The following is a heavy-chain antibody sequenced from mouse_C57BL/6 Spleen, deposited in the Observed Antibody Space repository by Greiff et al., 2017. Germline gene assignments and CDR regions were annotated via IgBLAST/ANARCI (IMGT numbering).Heavy chain of an antibody. V-gene: IGHV1-53*01. Sequence: VQLQQPGTELVKPGASVKLSCKASGYTFTSYWMHWVKQRPGQGLEWIGNINPSNGGTNYNEKFKSKATLTVDKSSSTAYMQLSSLTSEDSAVYYCARSGFTTVVAKCYWGQGTTRTVSS. D-gene: IGHD1-1*01. CDR3: ARSGFTTVVAKCY. CDR1: GYTFTSYW. J-gene: IGHJ2*01. CDR2: INPSNGGT.